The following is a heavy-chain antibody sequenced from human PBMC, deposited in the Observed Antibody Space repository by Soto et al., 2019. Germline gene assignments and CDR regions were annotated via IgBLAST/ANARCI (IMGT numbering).Heavy chain of an antibody. Sequence: GGSLRLSCAASGFTFSSYAMSWVRQAPGKGLVWVSAISGGGGSTYYADSVKGRFTISRDNSKNTLYLQMNSLTAEGTAVYYCAKVPFWYDSSGTGQYYFDYWGQGTLVTVS. CDR2: ISGGGGST. D-gene: IGHD3-22*01. CDR1: GFTFSSYA. CDR3: AKVPFWYDSSGTGQYYFDY. V-gene: IGHV3-23*01. J-gene: IGHJ4*02.